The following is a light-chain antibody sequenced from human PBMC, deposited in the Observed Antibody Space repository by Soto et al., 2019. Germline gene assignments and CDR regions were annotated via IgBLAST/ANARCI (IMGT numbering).Light chain of an antibody. CDR1: QSVSSR. V-gene: IGKV3-15*01. J-gene: IGKJ1*01. CDR2: GAS. CDR3: HQYNNLWT. Sequence: DMVMTQSPATLSVSPGERVTLSCRASQSVSSRLAWYQQKPGQSPRLLIYGASTRATGISARFSGSGSGTEFTLTISSLQSEDFGVYYCHQYNNLWTFGQGTKVDNK.